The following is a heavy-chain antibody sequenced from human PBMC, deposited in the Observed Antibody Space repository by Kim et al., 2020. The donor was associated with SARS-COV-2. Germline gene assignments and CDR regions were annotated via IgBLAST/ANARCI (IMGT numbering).Heavy chain of an antibody. CDR1: GGTFSSYT. V-gene: IGHV1-69*02. Sequence: SVKVSCKASGGTFSSYTISWVRQAPGQGLEWMGRIIPILGIANYAQKFQGRVTITADKSTSTAYMELSSLRSEDTAVYYCARSELRPGITMVRGVIEGYWFDPWGQGTLVTVSS. CDR2: IIPILGIA. CDR3: ARSELRPGITMVRGVIEGYWFDP. J-gene: IGHJ5*02. D-gene: IGHD3-10*01.